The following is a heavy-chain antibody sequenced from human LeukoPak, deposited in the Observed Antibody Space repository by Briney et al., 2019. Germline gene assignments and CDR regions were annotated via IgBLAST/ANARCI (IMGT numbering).Heavy chain of an antibody. J-gene: IGHJ4*02. Sequence: GGSLRLSCAASGFTFSGYPMHWVRQAPGKGLEWVAVISYDGSNEYYIYSVKGRFTISRDNSKNTLYLQMNSLRAEDTAIYYCARGPDAYDSRGYYPLDYWGQGTLVTVSS. D-gene: IGHD3-22*01. CDR1: GFTFSGYP. CDR3: ARGPDAYDSRGYYPLDY. V-gene: IGHV3-30*04. CDR2: ISYDGSNE.